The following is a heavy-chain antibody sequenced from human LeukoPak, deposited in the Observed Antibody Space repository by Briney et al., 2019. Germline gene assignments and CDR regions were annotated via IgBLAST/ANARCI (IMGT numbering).Heavy chain of an antibody. V-gene: IGHV3-30*04. D-gene: IGHD5-24*01. CDR3: ARSGGGEMATIFTYYFDY. CDR2: ISYDGSNK. Sequence: GGSLRLSCAASGFTFSSYAMHWVRQAPGKGLEWVAVISYDGSNKYYADSVKGRFTISRDNSKNTLYLQMNSLRAEDTAVYYCARSGGGEMATIFTYYFDYWGQGTLVTVSS. CDR1: GFTFSSYA. J-gene: IGHJ4*02.